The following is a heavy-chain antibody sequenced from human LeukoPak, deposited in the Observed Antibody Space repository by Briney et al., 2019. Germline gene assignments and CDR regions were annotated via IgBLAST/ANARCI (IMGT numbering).Heavy chain of an antibody. J-gene: IGHJ6*02. CDR3: ARGGGLDV. Sequence: GGSLRLSCAASGFTFSNYWMDWVRQSPGKGLERVANIKEDGSDKYYVDSVKGRFTISRDNAKNSLYLQMSNLRAEDTAVYFCARGGGLDVWGQGATVTVSS. V-gene: IGHV3-7*03. CDR1: GFTFSNYW. D-gene: IGHD5-12*01. CDR2: IKEDGSDK.